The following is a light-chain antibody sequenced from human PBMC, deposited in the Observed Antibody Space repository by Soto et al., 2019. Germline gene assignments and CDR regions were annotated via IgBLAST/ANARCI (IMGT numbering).Light chain of an antibody. CDR3: SSYTSSSTLV. CDR2: SNS. V-gene: IGLV1-44*01. Sequence: QSVLTQPPSASGTPGQRVTISCSGSSSNIGGNTLNWYQQLPGTAPKLLIYSNSQRPSGVPDRFSGSASGTSASLAISGLQSEDEADYYCSSYTSSSTLVFGGGTKLTVL. J-gene: IGLJ2*01. CDR1: SSNIGGNT.